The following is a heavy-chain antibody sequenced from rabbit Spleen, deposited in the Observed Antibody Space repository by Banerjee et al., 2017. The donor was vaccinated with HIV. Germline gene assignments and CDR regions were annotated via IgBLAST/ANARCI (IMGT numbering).Heavy chain of an antibody. J-gene: IGHJ6*01. D-gene: IGHD1-1*01. Sequence: QSLEESGGGLVKPGASLTLTCKASGFSFNSGYDMCWVRQAPGKGLEWIACIYAGSSGNTYSATWAKGRFTISKTSSTTVTLQMTSLTAADTATYFRARDTSTSFSTYGMDLWAQAPSSPS. V-gene: IGHV1S40*01. CDR2: IYAGSSGNT. CDR1: GFSFNSGYD. CDR3: ARDTSTSFSTYGMDL.